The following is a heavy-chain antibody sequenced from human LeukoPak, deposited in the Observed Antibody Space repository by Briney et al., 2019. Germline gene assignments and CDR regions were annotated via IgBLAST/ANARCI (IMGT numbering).Heavy chain of an antibody. CDR2: ISSSSSYI. CDR1: GSTFSSYS. D-gene: IGHD3-9*01. J-gene: IGHJ4*02. V-gene: IGHV3-21*01. Sequence: PGGSLRLSCAASGSTFSSYSMNWVRQAPGKGLEWVSSISSSSSYIYYADSVKGRFTISRDNAKNSLCLQMNSLRAEDTAVYYCARAYYDILTGYWEPPGSPDYWGQGTLVTVSS. CDR3: ARAYYDILTGYWEPPGSPDY.